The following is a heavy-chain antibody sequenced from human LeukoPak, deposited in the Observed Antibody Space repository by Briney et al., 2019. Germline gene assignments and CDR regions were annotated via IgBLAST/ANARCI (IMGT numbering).Heavy chain of an antibody. CDR2: INHSGST. CDR3: ARNPYYYDSSGYYSSGYFQH. J-gene: IGHJ1*01. CDR1: GGSFSGYY. D-gene: IGHD3-22*01. V-gene: IGHV4-34*01. Sequence: PSETLSLTCAVYGGSFSGYYWSWIRQPPGKGLEWIGEINHSGSTNYNPSLKSRVTISVDTSKNQLSLKLSSVTAADTAVYYCARNPYYYDSSGYYSSGYFQHWGQGTLVTVSS.